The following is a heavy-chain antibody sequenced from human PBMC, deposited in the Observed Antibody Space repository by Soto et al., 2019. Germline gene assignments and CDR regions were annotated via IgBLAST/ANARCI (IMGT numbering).Heavy chain of an antibody. CDR3: ARGGYYDSSGSRNYHYYGMDV. CDR1: GYTFSSYG. CDR2: ISPYNDDT. Sequence: GASVKVSCKASGYTFSSYGINWVRQAPGQGLEWLGWISPYNDDTKYAQMLQGRVTMTTDTSSRTAYMALRSLRSDDTAVYFCARGGYYDSSGSRNYHYYGMDVWG. D-gene: IGHD3-22*01. J-gene: IGHJ6*02. V-gene: IGHV1-18*01.